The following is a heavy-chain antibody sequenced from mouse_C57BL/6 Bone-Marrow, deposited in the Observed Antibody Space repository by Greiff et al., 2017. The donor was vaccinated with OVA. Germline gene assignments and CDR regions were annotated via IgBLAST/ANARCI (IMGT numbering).Heavy chain of an antibody. CDR3: ARNGMDY. V-gene: IGHV5-15*01. J-gene: IGHJ4*01. Sequence: EVQGVESGGGLVQPGGSLKLSCAASGFTFSDYGMAWVRQAPRKGPEWVAFISNLAYSIYYADTVTGRFTISRENAKNTLYLEMSSLRSEDTAMYYCARNGMDYWGQGTSVTVSS. CDR2: ISNLAYSI. CDR1: GFTFSDYG.